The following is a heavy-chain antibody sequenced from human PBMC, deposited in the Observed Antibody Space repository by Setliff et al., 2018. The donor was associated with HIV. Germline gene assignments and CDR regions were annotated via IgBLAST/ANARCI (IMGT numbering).Heavy chain of an antibody. CDR3: ARPTYGSGSYWWRAFDI. CDR1: GDTFSNYA. Sequence: PGESLKVSCKASGDTFSNYAISWVRQMPGKGLEWMGIIYPGDSDTRYSPSFQGQVTISADKSISTAYLQWSSLKASDTAMYYCARPTYGSGSYWWRAFDIWGQGTMVTVSS. J-gene: IGHJ3*02. CDR2: IYPGDSDT. V-gene: IGHV5-51*01. D-gene: IGHD3-10*01.